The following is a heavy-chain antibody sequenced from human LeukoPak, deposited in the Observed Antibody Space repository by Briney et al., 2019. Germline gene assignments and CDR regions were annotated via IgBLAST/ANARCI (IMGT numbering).Heavy chain of an antibody. J-gene: IGHJ3*02. CDR2: ISSSSSYI. Sequence: PGGSLRLSCAASGFTFSSYSMNWVRQAPGKGLEWVSSISSSSSYIYYADSVKGRFTISRDNAKNSLYLQMNSLRAEDTAVYYCARDGVVVPAVGAFDIWGQGTMVTVSS. CDR1: GFTFSSYS. V-gene: IGHV3-21*01. CDR3: ARDGVVVPAVGAFDI. D-gene: IGHD2-2*01.